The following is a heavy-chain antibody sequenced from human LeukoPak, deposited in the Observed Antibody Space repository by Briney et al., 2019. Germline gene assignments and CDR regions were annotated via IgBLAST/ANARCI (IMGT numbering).Heavy chain of an antibody. D-gene: IGHD5-24*01. CDR2: ISVYNGNT. Sequence: GASVKVSCKASGYTFTGYYMHWVRQAPGQGLEWMGWISVYNGNTNYAQKLQGRVTMTTDTSTSTAYMELRSLRSDDTAVYYCARGRWLQLLVYWGQGTLVTVSS. CDR1: GYTFTGYY. CDR3: ARGRWLQLLVY. V-gene: IGHV1-18*04. J-gene: IGHJ4*02.